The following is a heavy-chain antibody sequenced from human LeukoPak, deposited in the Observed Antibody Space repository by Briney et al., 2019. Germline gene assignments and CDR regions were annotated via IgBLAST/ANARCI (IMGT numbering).Heavy chain of an antibody. CDR3: AKSRSGSYYDAFAI. CDR1: GFTVRSSY. D-gene: IGHD1-26*01. CDR2: IYSGGSP. J-gene: IGHJ3*02. Sequence: GGSLRLSCAASGFTVRSSYMSWVRQAPGKGLEWVSVIYSGGSPDYADSAKGRFTISSDNSKNTLYLQMNSLRVEDTAMYYCAKSRSGSYYDAFAIWGQGTMVTVSS. V-gene: IGHV3-53*01.